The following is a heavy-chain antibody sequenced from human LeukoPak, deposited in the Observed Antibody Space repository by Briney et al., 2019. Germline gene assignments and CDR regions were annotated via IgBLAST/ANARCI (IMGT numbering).Heavy chain of an antibody. Sequence: GGSLRLSCAASGFTFSDYYMSWIRQAPGKGLEWVSYISSSGSTIYYADSVKGRFTISRDNAKNSLYLQMNSLRAEDTAVYYCATDYYDSSGPPDAFDIWGQGTMVTVSS. D-gene: IGHD3-22*01. J-gene: IGHJ3*02. CDR1: GFTFSDYY. V-gene: IGHV3-11*01. CDR3: ATDYYDSSGPPDAFDI. CDR2: ISSSGSTI.